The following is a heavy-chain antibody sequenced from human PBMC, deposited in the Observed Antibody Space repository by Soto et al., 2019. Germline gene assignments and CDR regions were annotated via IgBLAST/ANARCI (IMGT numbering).Heavy chain of an antibody. CDR1: GGSFSGYQ. V-gene: IGHV4-34*01. CDR2: INHSGST. D-gene: IGHD3-22*01. J-gene: IGHJ5*02. Sequence: QVQLQQWGAGLLKPSETLSLTCAVYGGSFSGYQWSWIRQPPGKGLEWIGEINHSGSTRYNPSLKSRVTISVDTSKNQFSLKLTSVTAADTAVYYCARGPPSGCYSSRWFDPWGQGTLVTVSS. CDR3: ARGPPSGCYSSRWFDP.